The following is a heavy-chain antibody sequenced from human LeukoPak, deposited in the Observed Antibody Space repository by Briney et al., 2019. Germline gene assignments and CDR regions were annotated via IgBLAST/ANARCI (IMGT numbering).Heavy chain of an antibody. CDR2: INQDGSEK. J-gene: IGHJ4*02. CDR1: GFVFTNYW. CDR3: ARDYRSSWYV. D-gene: IGHD6-13*01. V-gene: IGHV3-7*03. Sequence: GGSLRLSCAASGFVFTNYWMSWIRQAPGKGLEWVANINQDGSEKHYVDSVKGRFTVSRDNARNSLFLQMNSLRAEDTSVYYCARDYRSSWYVRGQGTLVTVSS.